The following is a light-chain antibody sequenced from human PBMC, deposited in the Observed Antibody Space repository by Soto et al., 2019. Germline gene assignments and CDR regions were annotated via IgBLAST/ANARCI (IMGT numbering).Light chain of an antibody. CDR1: QNINTW. Sequence: DIQMTQSPSTLSASVGDRVTITCRASQNINTWLAWFQQKPGKAPNLLIYKASSLESGVPSRFSGSGSGTEFTLTINTLQPDDFVTYYCQQYKSSPLTFGGGTKVEIQ. J-gene: IGKJ4*01. CDR2: KAS. CDR3: QQYKSSPLT. V-gene: IGKV1-5*03.